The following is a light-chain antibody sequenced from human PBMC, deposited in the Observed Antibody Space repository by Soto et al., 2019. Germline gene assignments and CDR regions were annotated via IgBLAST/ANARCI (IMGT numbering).Light chain of an antibody. J-gene: IGKJ5*01. CDR2: SSS. Sequence: EIVMTQSPATLSVSPGERATLSCRASQSISINYLAWFQQKPGQAPRLLIYSSSSRATGIPDRFSGSGSGTDFTLTISRLEPEDFAVYYCQRYVDSREITFGQGTRLEIK. CDR3: QRYVDSREIT. CDR1: QSISINY. V-gene: IGKV3-20*01.